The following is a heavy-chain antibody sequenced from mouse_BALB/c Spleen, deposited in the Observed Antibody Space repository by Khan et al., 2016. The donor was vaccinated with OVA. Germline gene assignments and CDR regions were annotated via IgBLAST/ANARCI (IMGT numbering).Heavy chain of an antibody. D-gene: IGHD4-1*01. CDR3: AMGRTY. CDR2: ITYSGST. V-gene: IGHV3-2*02. J-gene: IGHJ3*01. CDR1: GYSITSDYV. Sequence: EVQLQESGPGLVKPSQSLSITCTVTGYSITSDYVWNWIRQFPGNKLECMGYITYSGSTSYNPSLKSRITITRDTSKNQFFLQLNFVTTEDTATYYCAMGRTYWGQGTLVTVSA.